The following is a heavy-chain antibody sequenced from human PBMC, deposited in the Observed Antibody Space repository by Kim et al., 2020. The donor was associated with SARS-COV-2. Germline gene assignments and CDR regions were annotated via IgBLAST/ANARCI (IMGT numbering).Heavy chain of an antibody. CDR3: VRGESAGYNY. V-gene: IGHV1-3*01. CDR2: GDT. Sequence: GDTKYSPRFQGRVAITRDTSASTVYMELSSLTSEDTAFYYCVRGESAGYNYWGQGTLVTVSS. J-gene: IGHJ4*02. D-gene: IGHD3-9*01.